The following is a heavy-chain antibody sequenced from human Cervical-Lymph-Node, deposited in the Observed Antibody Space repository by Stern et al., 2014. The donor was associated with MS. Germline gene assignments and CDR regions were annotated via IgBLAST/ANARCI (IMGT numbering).Heavy chain of an antibody. J-gene: IGHJ4*02. CDR2: IDWDDDK. CDR1: GFSLSTSGMR. V-gene: IGHV2-70*04. CDR3: ARSPPYYEFWNDYYYFDY. D-gene: IGHD3-3*01. Sequence: QVTLKESGPALVKPTQTLTLTCTFSGFSLSTSGMRESWIRQHPGKALEWLGRIDWDDDKFYSTSLKSRLTISKDTSKNQVVLTMTNMDPVDTATYYCARSPPYYEFWNDYYYFDYWGQGTLVAVSS.